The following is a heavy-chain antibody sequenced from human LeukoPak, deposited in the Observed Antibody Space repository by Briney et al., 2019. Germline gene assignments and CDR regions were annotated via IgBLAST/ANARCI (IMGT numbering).Heavy chain of an antibody. V-gene: IGHV3-21*01. CDR3: ARDLSGWYREYYFDY. CDR2: ISSSSYI. D-gene: IGHD6-19*01. J-gene: IGHJ4*02. CDR1: GFTFSSYS. Sequence: GGSLRLSCAASGFTFSSYSMNWVRQAPGKGLEWVSSISSSSYIYYADSVKGRFTISRDNAKNSLYLQMNSLRAEDTAVYYCARDLSGWYREYYFDYWGQGTLVTVSS.